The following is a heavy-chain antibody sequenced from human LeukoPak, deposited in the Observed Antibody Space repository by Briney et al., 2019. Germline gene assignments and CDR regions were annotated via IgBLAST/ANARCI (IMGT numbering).Heavy chain of an antibody. V-gene: IGHV3-23*01. Sequence: GGSLRLSCAASGITFSSYGMSWVRQAPGKGLEWVSSISSTGGTTYYADSVKGRFTISRDNSKNTLYLQMNSLRAEDTAVYYCARDSVSGSYYLNWFDPWGQGTLVTVSS. J-gene: IGHJ5*02. CDR2: ISSTGGTT. CDR3: ARDSVSGSYYLNWFDP. CDR1: GITFSSYG. D-gene: IGHD3-10*01.